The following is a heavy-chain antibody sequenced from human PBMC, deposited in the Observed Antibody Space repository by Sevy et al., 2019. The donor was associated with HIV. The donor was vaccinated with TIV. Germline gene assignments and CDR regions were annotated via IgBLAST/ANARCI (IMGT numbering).Heavy chain of an antibody. V-gene: IGHV3-11*06. CDR3: ARVRVVAADYYFDY. CDR1: GFSFSDYY. D-gene: IGHD6-13*01. J-gene: IGHJ4*02. CDR2: ISSGSHYT. Sequence: GGSLRLSCAASGFSFSDYYMTWIRQAPGKGLEWVSYISSGSHYTNYADSVKGRFAISRDNAENSLYLQMSSLRAEDTAVYYCARVRVVAADYYFDYWGQGTLVTVSS.